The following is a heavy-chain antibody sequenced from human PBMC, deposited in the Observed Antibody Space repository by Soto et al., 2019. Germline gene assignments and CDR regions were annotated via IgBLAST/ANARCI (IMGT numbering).Heavy chain of an antibody. CDR1: VFSLSKARMG. Sequence: QVTLKESGPVLVKPTETLTLTCTVSVFSLSKARMGVRWIRQPPGKALECLAHIFSNDEKSYSTSLKSRLTISTYTSKSQVVLTMTNMDPFDTGTYYCAQIDSSSWYDFDDWGQGTMVTVSA. CDR3: AQIDSSSWYDFDD. V-gene: IGHV2-26*01. D-gene: IGHD6-13*01. J-gene: IGHJ4*02. CDR2: IFSNDEK.